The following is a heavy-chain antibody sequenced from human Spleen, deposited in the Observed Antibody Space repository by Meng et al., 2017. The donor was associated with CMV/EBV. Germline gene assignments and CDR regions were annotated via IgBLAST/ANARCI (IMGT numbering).Heavy chain of an antibody. CDR3: TRLQYSSGHDVFDM. CDR2: TYFRSKWFN. J-gene: IGHJ3*02. Sequence: SQTLSLTCGISGDSVSSKYSAWNWIRQSPSRGLEWLGRTYFRSKWFNDYAVSVKGRITINSDTSKNQFSLRLDSVTLEDTALYYCTRLQYSSGHDVFDMWGHGTMVTVSS. D-gene: IGHD6-19*01. CDR1: GDSVSSKYSA. V-gene: IGHV6-1*01.